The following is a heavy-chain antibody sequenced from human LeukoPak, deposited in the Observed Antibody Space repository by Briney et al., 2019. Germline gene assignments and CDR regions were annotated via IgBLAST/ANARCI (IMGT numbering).Heavy chain of an antibody. D-gene: IGHD6-13*01. J-gene: IGHJ4*02. V-gene: IGHV3-66*01. CDR3: AKDPAAAGSLPDGYFDY. CDR2: IYNGGST. Sequence: GGSLRLSCAGSGFTVRRNYMSWVRQAPGKGLEWVSIIYNGGSTFYADSVKGRFTISRDISKNTVYLQMNSLRAEDTAVYYCAKDPAAAGSLPDGYFDYWGQGTLVTVSS. CDR1: GFTVRRNY.